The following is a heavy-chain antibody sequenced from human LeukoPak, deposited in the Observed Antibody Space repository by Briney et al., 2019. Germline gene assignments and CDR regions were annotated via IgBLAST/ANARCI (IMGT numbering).Heavy chain of an antibody. V-gene: IGHV3-23*01. CDR3: AKEEGYSSSWYPYYFDY. D-gene: IGHD6-13*01. J-gene: IGHJ4*02. CDR1: GFTFSSYA. Sequence: PGGSLRLSCAASGFTFSSYAMSWVRQAPGKGLEWVSAISGSGGSTYYADSVKGRFTISRDNSKNTLYLQMNSLRAEDAAVYYCAKEEGYSSSWYPYYFDYWGQGTLVTVSS. CDR2: ISGSGGST.